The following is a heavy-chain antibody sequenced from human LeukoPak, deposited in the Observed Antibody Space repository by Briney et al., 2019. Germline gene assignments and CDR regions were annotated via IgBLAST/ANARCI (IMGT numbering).Heavy chain of an antibody. CDR3: ARSRGLAGAATVIDY. CDR2: VYNSGIT. Sequence: SETLSLTCTVSGGPISNYYWAWIRQSPGQGLEWIGYVYNSGITDYNPSLKSRLTISVDTSKNQFSLKLSSMTAADTAVYYCARSRGLAGAATVIDYWGQGTLVTVSS. V-gene: IGHV4-59*08. D-gene: IGHD6-25*01. J-gene: IGHJ4*02. CDR1: GGPISNYY.